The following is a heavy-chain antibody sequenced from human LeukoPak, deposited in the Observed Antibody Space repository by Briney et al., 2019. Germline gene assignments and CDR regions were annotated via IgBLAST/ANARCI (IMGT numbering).Heavy chain of an antibody. V-gene: IGHV4-34*01. CDR1: GGSFSGYY. D-gene: IGHD6-19*01. CDR3: ARTGYSSGWYVWFDP. Sequence: PSETLSLTCAVYGGSFSGYYWSWIRQPPGKGLEWIGEINHSGSTNYNPSLKSRVTISVDTSKNQFSLKPSSVTAADTAVYYCARTGYSSGWYVWFDPWGQGTLVTVSS. CDR2: INHSGST. J-gene: IGHJ5*02.